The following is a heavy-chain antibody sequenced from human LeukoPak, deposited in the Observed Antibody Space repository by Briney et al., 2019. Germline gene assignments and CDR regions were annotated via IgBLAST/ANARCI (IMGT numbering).Heavy chain of an antibody. D-gene: IGHD3-9*01. J-gene: IGHJ4*02. V-gene: IGHV4-39*07. Sequence: PSETLSLTCTVSGGSISSSSYYWGWIRQPPGKGLEWIGSIYYSGSTYYNPSLKSRVTISVDTSKNQFSLKLSSVTAADTAVYYCARDSSYYDILTGYQSAYYFDYWGQGTLVTVSS. CDR2: IYYSGST. CDR1: GGSISSSSYY. CDR3: ARDSSYYDILTGYQSAYYFDY.